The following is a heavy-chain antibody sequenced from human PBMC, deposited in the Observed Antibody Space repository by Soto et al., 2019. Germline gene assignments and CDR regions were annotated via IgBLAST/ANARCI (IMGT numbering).Heavy chain of an antibody. CDR1: GYTFTSYA. V-gene: IGHV1-3*04. CDR3: ARGSSWAHFDY. Sequence: QVQLVQSGAEVKKPGASAKVSCKPSGYTFTSYAIHWVRQAPGQGLEWMGWINTAKDNTQYSQNYQGRVTITRDTSASIVHMEVSSLRSEDTAVYYCARGSSWAHFDYWGQGTLVTVSS. D-gene: IGHD6-13*01. J-gene: IGHJ4*02. CDR2: INTAKDNT.